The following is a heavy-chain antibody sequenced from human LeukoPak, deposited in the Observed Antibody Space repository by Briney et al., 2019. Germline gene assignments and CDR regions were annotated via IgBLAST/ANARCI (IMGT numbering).Heavy chain of an antibody. CDR1: GFTFSSYA. D-gene: IGHD1-1*01. J-gene: IGHJ4*02. CDR2: ISSNGGIT. Sequence: GGSLRLSCAASGFTFSSYAIHWVRQAPGKGLEYVSAISSNGGITYYANSVKGRFTISRDNSKNTLYLQMNSLRDEDTAVYYCARNGRPHSPDYRGQGTLVTVSS. V-gene: IGHV3-64*01. CDR3: ARNGRPHSPDY.